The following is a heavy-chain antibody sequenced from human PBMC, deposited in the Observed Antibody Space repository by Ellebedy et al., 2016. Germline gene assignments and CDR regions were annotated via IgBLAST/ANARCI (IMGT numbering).Heavy chain of an antibody. Sequence: GGSLRLXXAASGFTVSSNYMSWVRQAPGKGLEWVSVIYSGGSTYYADSVKGRFTISRDNSKNTLYLQMNSLRAEDTAVYYCASGAGWFGEFSGFDPWGQGTLVTVSS. D-gene: IGHD3-10*01. V-gene: IGHV3-66*01. CDR2: IYSGGST. CDR3: ASGAGWFGEFSGFDP. CDR1: GFTVSSNY. J-gene: IGHJ5*02.